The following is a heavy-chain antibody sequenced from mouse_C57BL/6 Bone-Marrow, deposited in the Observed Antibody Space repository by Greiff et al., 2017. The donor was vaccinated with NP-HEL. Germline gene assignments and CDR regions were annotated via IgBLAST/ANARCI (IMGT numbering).Heavy chain of an antibody. V-gene: IGHV1-62-3*01. Sequence: QVQLQQPGAELVKPGASVKLSCKASGYTFTSYWMHWVKQRPGRGLEWIGRIDPNNGGTKYNEKFKSKATLTVDQPSSTAYMQLSRLTSEDSAVYDCARSARDYGSAAWFAYWGQGTLVTVSA. CDR2: IDPNNGGT. CDR1: GYTFTSYW. J-gene: IGHJ3*01. D-gene: IGHD1-1*01. CDR3: ARSARDYGSAAWFAY.